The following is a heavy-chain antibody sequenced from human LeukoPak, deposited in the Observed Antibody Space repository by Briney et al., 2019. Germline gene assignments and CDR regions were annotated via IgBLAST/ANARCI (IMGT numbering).Heavy chain of an antibody. D-gene: IGHD1-26*01. J-gene: IGHJ4*02. Sequence: TGRSLRLSCAASGFTFSSYGMHWVRQAPGKGLEWVAVISYDGSNKYYADSVKGRFTISRDNSKNTLYLQMNSLRAGDTAVYYCAKSSGSYPDYWGQGTLVTVSS. CDR1: GFTFSSYG. CDR3: AKSSGSYPDY. CDR2: ISYDGSNK. V-gene: IGHV3-30*18.